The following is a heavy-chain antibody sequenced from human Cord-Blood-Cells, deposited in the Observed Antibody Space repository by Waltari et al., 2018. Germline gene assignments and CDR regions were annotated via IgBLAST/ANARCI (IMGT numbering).Heavy chain of an antibody. V-gene: IGHV4-34*01. CDR3: ARGLGAVDAFDI. D-gene: IGHD3-16*01. Sequence: QVQLQQWGAGLLKPSETLSLTCAVYGGSFSGYYWSWIRQPPGKGLEWIGEINHSGSTNSNPSLKSRVTISVDTSKNQFSLKLSSVTAADTAVYYCARGLGAVDAFDIWGQGTMVTVSS. CDR1: GGSFSGYY. J-gene: IGHJ3*02. CDR2: INHSGST.